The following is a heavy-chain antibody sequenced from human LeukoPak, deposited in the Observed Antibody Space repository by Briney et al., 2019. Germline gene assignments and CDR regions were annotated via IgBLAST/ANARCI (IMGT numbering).Heavy chain of an antibody. D-gene: IGHD4-11*01. CDR1: GGTFSSYA. CDR3: ARELMTTVTCYFDY. CDR2: IIPILGIA. V-gene: IGHV1-69*04. J-gene: IGHJ4*02. Sequence: SVKVSCKASGGTFSSYAISWVRQAPGQGLEWMGRIIPILGIANYAQKFQGRVTITADKSTSSAYMELSSLRSEDTAVYYCARELMTTVTCYFDYWGQGTLVTVSS.